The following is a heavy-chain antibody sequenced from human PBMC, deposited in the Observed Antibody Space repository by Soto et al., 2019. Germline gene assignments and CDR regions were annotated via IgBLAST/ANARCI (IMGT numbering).Heavy chain of an antibody. J-gene: IGHJ4*02. Sequence: WGSLRLSCTASGFTFSNSAMTWVRQAPGKGLEWVSIISTSGRSTYHAAAVKGRFTISRDNSKDTLYLQMTRLRGEDSGTYYCAKEGQWLDVYLESWGQGTQVTVSS. CDR1: GFTFSNSA. D-gene: IGHD6-19*01. V-gene: IGHV3-23*01. CDR2: ISTSGRST. CDR3: AKEGQWLDVYLES.